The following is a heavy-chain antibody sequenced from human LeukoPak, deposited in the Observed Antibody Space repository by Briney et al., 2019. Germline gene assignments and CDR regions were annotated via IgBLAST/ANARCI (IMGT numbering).Heavy chain of an antibody. D-gene: IGHD2-21*02. J-gene: IGHJ4*02. V-gene: IGHV3-7*03. CDR3: ARDARRDDFLNY. CDR1: GFTLSSYW. Sequence: PGGSLRLSCAASGFTLSSYWMSWVRQAPGKGLEWVANIKQDGSEKYYVDSVKGRFTISRDNAKNSLYLQMNSLRAEDTAVYYCARDARRDDFLNYWGQGTLVTVSS. CDR2: IKQDGSEK.